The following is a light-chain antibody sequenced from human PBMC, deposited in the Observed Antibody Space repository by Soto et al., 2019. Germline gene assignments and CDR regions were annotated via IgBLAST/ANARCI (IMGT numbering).Light chain of an antibody. V-gene: IGKV1-33*01. J-gene: IGKJ4*01. CDR3: QQYDNLLSPT. CDR1: QDISSY. CDR2: DAS. Sequence: DIQMTQSPSSLSASVGDRVTITCQASQDISSYLNWFQQKPGKAPNLLIFDASKLQTGVPSRFSGSGSGTDFAFTISGMQPEDIATDYCQQYDNLLSPTYGGGTRVDI.